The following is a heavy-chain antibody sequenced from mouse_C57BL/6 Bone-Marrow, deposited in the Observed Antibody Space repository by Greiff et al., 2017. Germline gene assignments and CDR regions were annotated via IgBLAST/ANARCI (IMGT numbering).Heavy chain of an antibody. CDR2: IYPGSGST. CDR3: ACYYYGSSQDYFDY. Sequence: QVQLQQPGAELVKPGASVKMSCKASGYTFTSYWITWVKQRPGQGLEWIGDIYPGSGSTNYNEKFKSKATLTVDTSSSTAYMQLSSLTSEDSAVXYCACYYYGSSQDYFDYWGQGTTLTVSS. J-gene: IGHJ2*01. V-gene: IGHV1-55*01. CDR1: GYTFTSYW. D-gene: IGHD1-1*01.